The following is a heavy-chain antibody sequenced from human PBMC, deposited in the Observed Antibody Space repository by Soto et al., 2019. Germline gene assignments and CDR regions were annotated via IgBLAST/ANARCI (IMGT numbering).Heavy chain of an antibody. J-gene: IGHJ6*02. CDR3: ASQVHDSPYYDFWSGYPSPYYYGMDV. CDR1: GGSISSSSYY. Sequence: PSETLSLTCTVSGGSISSSSYYWGWIRQPPVKGLEWIGSIYYSGSTYYNPSLKSRVTISVDTSKNQFSLKLSSVTAADTAVYYCASQVHDSPYYDFWSGYPSPYYYGMDVWGQGTTVTVSS. CDR2: IYYSGST. D-gene: IGHD3-3*01. V-gene: IGHV4-39*01.